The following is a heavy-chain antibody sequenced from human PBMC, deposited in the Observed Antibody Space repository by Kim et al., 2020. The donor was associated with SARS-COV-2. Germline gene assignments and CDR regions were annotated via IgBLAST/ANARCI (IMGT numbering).Heavy chain of an antibody. D-gene: IGHD1-1*01. CDR2: ISPRGTT. V-gene: IGHV4-39*02. J-gene: IGHJ2*01. Sequence: SETLSLTCSVSGGSISSSGYYWGWIRQPQGKGLEGVGRISPRGTTNDNWSPKRRVTISVDTSRNHFSLKLSSVTAADTAVYYCTRRALTYWDDGFFALWGRGTLVAVSS. CDR1: GGSISSSGYY. CDR3: TRRALTYWDDGFFAL.